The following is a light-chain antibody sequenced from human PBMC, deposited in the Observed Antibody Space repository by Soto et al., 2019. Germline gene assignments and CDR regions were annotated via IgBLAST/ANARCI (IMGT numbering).Light chain of an antibody. CDR2: GTS. Sequence: EIVMTQSPATLSVSPGERATLSCRASQSVSSNLAWYQQKPGQAPRLLIYGTSTRASGIPARFSGSGSGTEFTLTISSLQPEDFATYYCQETYRSPVTFGQGTKVDIK. V-gene: IGKV3-15*01. CDR3: QETYRSPVT. J-gene: IGKJ2*01. CDR1: QSVSSN.